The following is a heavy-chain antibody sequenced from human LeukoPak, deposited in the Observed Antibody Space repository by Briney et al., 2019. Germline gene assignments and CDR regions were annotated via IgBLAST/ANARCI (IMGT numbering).Heavy chain of an antibody. CDR1: GYTFTGYY. V-gene: IGHV1-2*02. CDR3: ARIGYGDYVLGWFDP. CDR2: INPNSGGT. J-gene: IGHJ5*02. D-gene: IGHD4-17*01. Sequence: GASVKVSCKASGYTFTGYYMHWVRQAPGQGLEWMGWINPNSGGTNYAQKFQGRVTMTRDTSISTAYMKLSRLRSDDTAVYYCARIGYGDYVLGWFDPWGQGTLVTVSS.